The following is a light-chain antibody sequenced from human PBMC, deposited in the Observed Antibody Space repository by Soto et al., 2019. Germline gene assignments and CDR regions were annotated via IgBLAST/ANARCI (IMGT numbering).Light chain of an antibody. J-gene: IGKJ4*01. CDR2: GAS. V-gene: IGKV3D-7*01. Sequence: EIVMTQSSVTLSLSPGDRATISCRASQSLSNTYISWYQQKPGQAPRLLIYGASTRATGIPARFSGSGSGTDFTLTISSLHPEDFALYYCHQDFDLPLTFGGGTKVEIK. CDR3: HQDFDLPLT. CDR1: QSLSNTY.